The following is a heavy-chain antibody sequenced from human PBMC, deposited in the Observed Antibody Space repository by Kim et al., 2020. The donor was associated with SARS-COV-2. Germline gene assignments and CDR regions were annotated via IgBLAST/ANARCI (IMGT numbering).Heavy chain of an antibody. CDR3: ARDHDPDYGGSDAFDI. CDR2: ISSSSSYI. J-gene: IGHJ3*02. D-gene: IGHD4-17*01. Sequence: GGSLRLSCAASGFTFSSYSMNWVRQAPGKGLEWVSSISSSSSYIYYADSVKGRFTISRDNAKNSLYLQMNSLRAEDTAVYYCARDHDPDYGGSDAFDIWGQGTMVTVSS. V-gene: IGHV3-21*01. CDR1: GFTFSSYS.